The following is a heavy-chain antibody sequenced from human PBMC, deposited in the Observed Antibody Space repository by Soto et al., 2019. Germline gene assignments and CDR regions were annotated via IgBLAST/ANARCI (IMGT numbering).Heavy chain of an antibody. J-gene: IGHJ5*02. D-gene: IGHD3-9*01. CDR2: ISSSSSTI. Sequence: SLRLSCAASGFSFSSYAVHWVRQAPGTGLEWVSYISSSSSTIYYADSVKGRFTISRDNAKNSLYLQMNSLRAEDTAVYYCAREADILNWFDPWGQGTLVTVSS. CDR3: AREADILNWFDP. V-gene: IGHV3-48*01. CDR1: GFSFSSYA.